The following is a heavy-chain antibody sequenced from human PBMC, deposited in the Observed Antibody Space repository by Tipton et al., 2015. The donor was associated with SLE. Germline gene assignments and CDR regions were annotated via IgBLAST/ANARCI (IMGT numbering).Heavy chain of an antibody. D-gene: IGHD2-15*01. J-gene: IGHJ4*02. CDR2: ISYSETT. CDR1: GGSISSHY. CDR3: AGAWQGYCSGGTCYVLDY. V-gene: IGHV4-59*11. Sequence: TLSLTCTVSGGSISSHYWCWIRQPPGKGLEWIGYISYSETTNYNPSLKSRVPISVDTSKNQFSLKLRSVTAADTAVYYCAGAWQGYCSGGTCYVLDYWGQGTLVTVSS.